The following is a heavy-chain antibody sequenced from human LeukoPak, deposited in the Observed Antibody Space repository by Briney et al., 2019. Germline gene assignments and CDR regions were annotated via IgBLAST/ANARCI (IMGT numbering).Heavy chain of an antibody. CDR3: ARVLDLSKRGLDAFDI. J-gene: IGHJ3*02. D-gene: IGHD3-16*01. Sequence: PSETLSLPCTVSGGSISSYFWSWIRQPPGKGLEWIGYVYYSGSTNYNPSLKSRVTISVDTSKKQFSLKLSSATAADTAVYYCARVLDLSKRGLDAFDIWGQGSMASVSS. CDR1: GGSISSYF. CDR2: VYYSGST. V-gene: IGHV4-59*01.